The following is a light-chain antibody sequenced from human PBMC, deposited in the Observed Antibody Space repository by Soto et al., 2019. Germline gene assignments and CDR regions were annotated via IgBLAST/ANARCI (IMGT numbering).Light chain of an antibody. J-gene: IGLJ2*01. V-gene: IGLV2-14*01. Sequence: QSALPQPASVSGSPGQSITISCTGTNSDIGGYNYVSWYQQNPGKAPKLMIYEVSNRPSGVSNRFSGSKSGNTASLTISGLQAEDEGDYYCSSYTSSTTVLFGGGTKLTVL. CDR3: SSYTSSTTVL. CDR2: EVS. CDR1: NSDIGGYNY.